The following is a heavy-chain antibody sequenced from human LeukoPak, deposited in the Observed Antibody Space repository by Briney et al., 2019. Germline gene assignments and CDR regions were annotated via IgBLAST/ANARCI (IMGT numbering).Heavy chain of an antibody. D-gene: IGHD6-13*01. CDR3: ARGGGYSSSWYTLDY. CDR1: GGSVSSGSYY. CDR2: IYYSGST. J-gene: IGHJ4*02. V-gene: IGHV4-61*01. Sequence: SETLSLTCTVSGGSVSSGSYYWSWIRQPPGKGLEWIGYIYYSGSTNYSPSLKSRVTISVDTSKSQFSLKLSSVTAADTAVYYCARGGGYSSSWYTLDYWGQGTLVTVSS.